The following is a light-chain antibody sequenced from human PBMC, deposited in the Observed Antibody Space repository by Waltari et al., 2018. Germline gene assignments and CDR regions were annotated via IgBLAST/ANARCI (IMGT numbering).Light chain of an antibody. CDR1: HSLLHTDGKRY. V-gene: IGKV2D-29*01. CDR3: MQSIQMPLT. J-gene: IGKJ4*01. Sequence: DIVMTQTPVSLSVTSGQPAYISCTSRHSLLHTDGKRYLYWYLQKPGQPPQLLIHEVSKRFSGVPDRFSGSGSGTDFTLKISRVEAEDVGVYYCMQSIQMPLTFGGGTKVEIK. CDR2: EVS.